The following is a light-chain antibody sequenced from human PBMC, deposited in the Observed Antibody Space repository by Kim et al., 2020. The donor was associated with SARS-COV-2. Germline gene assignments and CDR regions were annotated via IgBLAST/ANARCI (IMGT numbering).Light chain of an antibody. J-gene: IGKJ5*01. CDR1: QSISSY. V-gene: IGKV1-39*01. Sequence: SVGDRVTITCRASQSISSYLNWYQQKPGKAPKLLSYAASSLQSGVPSRFSGSGSGTDFTLTISSLQPEDFATYYCQQSYSTPGITFGQGTRLEIK. CDR3: QQSYSTPGIT. CDR2: AAS.